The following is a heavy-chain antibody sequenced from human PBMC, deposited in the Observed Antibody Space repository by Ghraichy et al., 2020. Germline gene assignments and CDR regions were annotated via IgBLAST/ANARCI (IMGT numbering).Heavy chain of an antibody. CDR1: GFTFNNYA. Sequence: GGSLRLSCAASGFTFNNYAMSWVRQAPGKGLEWVSSISGSGRTYYADSLRGRFTISRDNSKNTLHLQMDSLRAEDTAVYFCARVQGMIDPFDYWGQGSLITVSS. D-gene: IGHD2-21*01. V-gene: IGHV3-23*01. J-gene: IGHJ4*02. CDR2: ISGSGRT. CDR3: ARVQGMIDPFDY.